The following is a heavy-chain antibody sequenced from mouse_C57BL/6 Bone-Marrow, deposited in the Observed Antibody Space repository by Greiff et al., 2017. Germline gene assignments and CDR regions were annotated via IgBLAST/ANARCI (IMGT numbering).Heavy chain of an antibody. CDR1: GFSFTSYA. D-gene: IGHD2-4*01. V-gene: IGHV2-9-1*01. CDR3: ARKIHYDYDVGFDD. Sequence: VKLEESGPGLVAPSQSLSITCTVSGFSFTSYAISWVRQPPGKGLEWLGVIWTGGGTNYNSAPKSRRSLSTDNSKSQVFLKMHSLQTDDTARDYCARKIHYDYDVGFDDWGQGTTLTVSS. CDR2: IWTGGGT. J-gene: IGHJ2*01.